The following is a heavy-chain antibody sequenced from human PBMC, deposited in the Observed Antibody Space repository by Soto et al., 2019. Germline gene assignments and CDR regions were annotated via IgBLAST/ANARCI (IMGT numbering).Heavy chain of an antibody. CDR3: AKDLRGDDLGRDY. J-gene: IGHJ4*02. D-gene: IGHD7-27*01. CDR2: ISTTGDRT. CDR1: GFAFSGYA. V-gene: IGHV3-23*01. Sequence: EVQMLQTGGGLVQPGGSLRLSCEASGFAFSGYAMSWVRQAPGRGLEWVSAISTTGDRTYYADPVKGRFTISRDNSKNTLYLQTHSLRAEDTAVYYCAKDLRGDDLGRDYWGQGALVTVSS.